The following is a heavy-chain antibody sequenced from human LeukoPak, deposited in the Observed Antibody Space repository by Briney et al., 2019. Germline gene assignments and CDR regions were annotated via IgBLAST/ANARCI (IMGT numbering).Heavy chain of an antibody. CDR2: IYYNGAT. CDR3: ARELRYCSGSSCQSGDY. J-gene: IGHJ4*02. CDR1: GGSISSSNYY. D-gene: IGHD2-15*01. Sequence: SETLSLTCTVSGGSISSSNYYWGWIRQPPGKGLEWIGTIYYNGATYYNPSLKSRVTMSVDTSKNQFSLKLTSVTAADTAVYYCARELRYCSGSSCQSGDYWGQGTLVTVSS. V-gene: IGHV4-39*07.